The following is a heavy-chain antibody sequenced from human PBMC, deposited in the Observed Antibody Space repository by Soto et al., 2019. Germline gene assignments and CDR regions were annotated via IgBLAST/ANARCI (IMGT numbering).Heavy chain of an antibody. CDR3: ASLSYDFWSGYFVPDDAFDI. J-gene: IGHJ3*02. V-gene: IGHV4-31*03. CDR1: GGSISSGGYY. D-gene: IGHD3-3*01. CDR2: IYYSGST. Sequence: SETLSLTCTVSGGSISSGGYYRSWIRQHPGKGLEWIGYIYYSGSTYYNPSLKSRVTISVDTSKNQFSLKLSSVTAADTAVYYCASLSYDFWSGYFVPDDAFDIWGQGTMVTVSS.